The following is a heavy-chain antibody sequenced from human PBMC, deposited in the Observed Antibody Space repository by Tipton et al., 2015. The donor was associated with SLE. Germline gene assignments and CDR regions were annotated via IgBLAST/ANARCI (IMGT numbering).Heavy chain of an antibody. Sequence: TLSLTCTVSGFSIFTGYYWGWIRQPPGKGLEWIANVYLSGSTHYNPSLKSRVTISLDTSKNQFSLRLNSVTAADTAVYYCARGAARWFDPWGQGTLVTVSS. J-gene: IGHJ5*02. CDR2: VYLSGST. D-gene: IGHD6-13*01. CDR3: ARGAARWFDP. V-gene: IGHV4-38-2*02. CDR1: GFSIFTGYY.